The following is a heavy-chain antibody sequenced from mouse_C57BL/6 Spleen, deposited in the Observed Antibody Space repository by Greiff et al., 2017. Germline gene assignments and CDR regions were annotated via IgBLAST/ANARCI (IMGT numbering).Heavy chain of an antibody. J-gene: IGHJ3*01. CDR1: GYTFTDYY. CDR3: ARPTAQDPFAY. V-gene: IGHV1-26*01. D-gene: IGHD3-2*02. CDR2: INPNNGGT. Sequence: EVQLQQSGPELVKPGASVKISCKASGYTFTDYYMNWVKQSHGKSLEWIGDINPNNGGTSYNQKFKGKATLTVDKSSSTAYMELRSLTSEDSAVYYCARPTAQDPFAYWGQGTLVTVSA.